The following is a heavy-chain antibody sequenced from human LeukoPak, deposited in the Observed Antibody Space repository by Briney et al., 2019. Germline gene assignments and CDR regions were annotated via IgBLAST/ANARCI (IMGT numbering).Heavy chain of an antibody. CDR1: GGSISSGGYY. Sequence: PSETLSLTCTVSGGSISSGGYYWSWSRQHPGKGLEWIGYIYYSGSTYYNPSLKSRVTISVDTSKNQFSLKLSSVTAADTAVYYCAASRGCSSTSCYVYFDYWGQGTLVTVSS. CDR3: AASRGCSSTSCYVYFDY. V-gene: IGHV4-31*03. CDR2: IYYSGST. D-gene: IGHD2-2*01. J-gene: IGHJ4*02.